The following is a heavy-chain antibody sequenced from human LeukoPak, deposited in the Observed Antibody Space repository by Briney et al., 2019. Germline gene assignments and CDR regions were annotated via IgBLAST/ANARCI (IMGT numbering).Heavy chain of an antibody. J-gene: IGHJ5*02. CDR1: GGSFSGYY. D-gene: IGHD3-9*01. V-gene: IGHV4-59*10. CDR2: IYTSGST. CDR3: LSGHDNAFDP. Sequence: SETLSLTCAVYGGSFSGYYWSWIRQPAGKGLEWIGRIYTSGSTNYNPSLKSRVTISVDTSKNQFSLKLSSLTATDTAVYYCLSGHDNAFDPWGQGTLVTVSP.